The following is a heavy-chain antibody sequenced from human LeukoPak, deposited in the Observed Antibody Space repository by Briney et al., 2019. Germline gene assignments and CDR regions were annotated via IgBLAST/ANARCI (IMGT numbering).Heavy chain of an antibody. J-gene: IGHJ6*04. CDR2: INHSGST. D-gene: IGHD3-10*01. CDR3: ARVFLFMVPSRRYYGMDV. CDR1: GGYFSGYY. Sequence: SETLSLTCAVCGGYFSGYYWSWNRQPPGKGLEWIGEINHSGSTNYNPSLKSRVTISVDTSKNQFSLKLSSVTAADTAVYYCARVFLFMVPSRRYYGMDVWGKGTTLTVSS. V-gene: IGHV4-34*01.